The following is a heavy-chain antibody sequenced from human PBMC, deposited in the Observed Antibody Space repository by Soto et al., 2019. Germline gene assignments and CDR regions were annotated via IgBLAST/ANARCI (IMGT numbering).Heavy chain of an antibody. D-gene: IGHD3-3*01. CDR1: GYTFTSYA. CDR3: ASHSNITDLWFDP. V-gene: IGHV1-3*01. Sequence: ASVKVSCKASGYTFTSYAMHWVRQAPGQRLEWMGWINAGNGNTKYSQKFQGRVTITRDRSMSTAYMELSSLRSEDTAMYYCASHSNITDLWFDPWGQGTLVTVSS. J-gene: IGHJ5*02. CDR2: INAGNGNT.